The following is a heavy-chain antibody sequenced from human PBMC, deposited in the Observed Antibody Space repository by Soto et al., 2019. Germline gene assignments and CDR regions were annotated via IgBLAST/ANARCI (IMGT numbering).Heavy chain of an antibody. Sequence: QVQLVQSGAEVKKPGSSVKVSCKASGGTCSSYAISWVRQAPGQGLEWMGGIIPIFGTANNAQKFQGRVTITADESTSTAHMVLSSLRSADAAVYYCARGFSSAPGGWFDPWGQGTRVTVSS. CDR3: ARGFSSAPGGWFDP. J-gene: IGHJ5*02. D-gene: IGHD6-25*01. CDR2: IIPIFGTA. V-gene: IGHV1-69*12. CDR1: GGTCSSYA.